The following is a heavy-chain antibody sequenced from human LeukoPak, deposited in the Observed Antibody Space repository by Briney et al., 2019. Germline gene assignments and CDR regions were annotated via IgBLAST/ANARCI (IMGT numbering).Heavy chain of an antibody. Sequence: GGSLRLSCAASGFTFSSYAMSWVRQAPGKGLEWVSAISGSGGSTYYADSVKGRFTISRDNSKNTLYLQMNSLRAEDTAVYYCAKDPRDGYNRVGKYYFDYWGQGTLVTVSS. CDR3: AKDPRDGYNRVGKYYFDY. CDR1: GFTFSSYA. J-gene: IGHJ4*02. V-gene: IGHV3-23*01. CDR2: ISGSGGST. D-gene: IGHD5-24*01.